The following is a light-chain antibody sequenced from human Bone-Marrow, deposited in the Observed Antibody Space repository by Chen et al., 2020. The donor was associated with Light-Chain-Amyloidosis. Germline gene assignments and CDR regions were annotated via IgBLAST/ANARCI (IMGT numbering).Light chain of an antibody. J-gene: IGLJ2*01. V-gene: IGLV2-8*01. CDR1: SFDY. CDR2: EFT. Sequence: ALTPPPSASGSPGHSVTISCTGFSFDYVSWYQQHPGKAPKLLIYEFTKRPSGVPARFSGTRSGTTASLTVSGLQAEDEADYHCGSYAGTNNWIFGGGTKLTVL. CDR3: GSYAGTNNWI.